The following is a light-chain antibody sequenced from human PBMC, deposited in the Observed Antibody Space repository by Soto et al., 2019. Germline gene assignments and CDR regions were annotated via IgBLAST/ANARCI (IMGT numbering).Light chain of an antibody. J-gene: IGLJ1*01. CDR3: SSYTRSSFYV. Sequence: QSALTQPASVSGSPGQSITISCTGTSSDVGGYNYVSWYQQHPGKAPKLMIYDVSNRPSGVSNRFSGYKSGNTASLTISGLQAEYEADYYCSSYTRSSFYVFGTGTKVTVL. CDR1: SSDVGGYNY. V-gene: IGLV2-14*01. CDR2: DVS.